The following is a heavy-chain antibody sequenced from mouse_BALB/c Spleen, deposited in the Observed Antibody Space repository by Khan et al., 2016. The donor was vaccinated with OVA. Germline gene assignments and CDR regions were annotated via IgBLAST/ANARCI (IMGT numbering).Heavy chain of an antibody. V-gene: IGHV5-6*01. Sequence: EVELVESGGDLVKPGGSLKLSCAASGFTFSSYSMSWVRQTPDKRLEWVASISSGGDYTYYPDSVKGRFTISRDNAKNTLYLQMSDLKSEDTAMYYCAYHLTGSFAYWGPGTLVTVSA. J-gene: IGHJ3*01. CDR2: ISSGGDYT. CDR3: AYHLTGSFAY. CDR1: GFTFSSYS.